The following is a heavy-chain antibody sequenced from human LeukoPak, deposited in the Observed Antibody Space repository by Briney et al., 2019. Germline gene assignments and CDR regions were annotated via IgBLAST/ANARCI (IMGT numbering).Heavy chain of an antibody. V-gene: IGHV3-30*18. CDR3: TKELGASGSSHMCYFDY. Sequence: GSLRLSCAASGFSLRNHGMNWVRQAPGKGLEWVAVVSHDGSAKFYADSVKGRFTISRDNPNNILYLQMNSLRPEDTAVYYCTKELGASGSSHMCYFDYWGQGILVTVS. D-gene: IGHD3-10*01. CDR1: GFSLRNHG. J-gene: IGHJ4*02. CDR2: VSHDGSAK.